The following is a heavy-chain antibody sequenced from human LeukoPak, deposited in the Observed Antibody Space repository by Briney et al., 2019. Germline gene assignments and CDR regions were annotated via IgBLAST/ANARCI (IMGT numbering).Heavy chain of an antibody. J-gene: IGHJ4*02. Sequence: SETLSLTCTVSGGSVRSYYWNWIRQPAGKGLEWVGRIQTSGNTNYSPSLKGRITISVDRSKNQVSLKLNSVTAADTAVYYCASDRSSGWFDYWGRGTLVTVSS. CDR1: GGSVRSYY. V-gene: IGHV4-4*07. D-gene: IGHD6-19*01. CDR2: IQTSGNT. CDR3: ASDRSSGWFDY.